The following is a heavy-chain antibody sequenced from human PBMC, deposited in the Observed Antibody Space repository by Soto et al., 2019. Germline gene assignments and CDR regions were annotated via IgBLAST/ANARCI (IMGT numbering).Heavy chain of an antibody. V-gene: IGHV4-34*01. Sequence: SETLSVTCAVYGVSFSGYYWTWIRQPPGTWLEWIGEINHSGSTNYNPSLKSRVTISVDTSKNQFSLKLTSVTAADTAVYYCARDNSRTFPAAPGDKKSDSSGWWFDPWGPGTLVTVSS. J-gene: IGHJ5*02. CDR1: GVSFSGYY. D-gene: IGHD6-13*01. CDR2: INHSGST. CDR3: ARDNSRTFPAAPGDKKSDSSGWWFDP.